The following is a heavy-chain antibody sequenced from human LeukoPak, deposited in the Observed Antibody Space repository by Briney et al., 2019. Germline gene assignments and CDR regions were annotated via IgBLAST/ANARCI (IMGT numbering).Heavy chain of an antibody. Sequence: GGSLRLSCAASEFTFSNYLMNWVRQAPGKGLEWVSYISSRSEAIYYADSVKGRFTIFRDNGKSSLYLQMNSLRAEDTAVYYCTSDGGHGYAMDFWGQGTLVTVSS. D-gene: IGHD2-2*01. V-gene: IGHV3-48*04. J-gene: IGHJ4*02. CDR3: TSDGGHGYAMDF. CDR1: EFTFSNYL. CDR2: ISSRSEAI.